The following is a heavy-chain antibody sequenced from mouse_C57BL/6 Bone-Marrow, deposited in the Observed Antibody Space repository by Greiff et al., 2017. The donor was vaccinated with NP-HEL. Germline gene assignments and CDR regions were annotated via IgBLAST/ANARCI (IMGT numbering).Heavy chain of an antibody. D-gene: IGHD1-1*01. J-gene: IGHJ4*01. V-gene: IGHV1-64*01. Sequence: QVQLQQPGAELVKPGASVKLSCKASGYTFTSYWMHWVKQRPGQGLEWIGMIHPNSGSTNYNEKFKSKATLTVDKSSSTAYMQLSSLTSEDSAVYYFSRYYYGPPCYAMDYWGQGTSVTVSS. CDR2: IHPNSGST. CDR1: GYTFTSYW. CDR3: SRYYYGPPCYAMDY.